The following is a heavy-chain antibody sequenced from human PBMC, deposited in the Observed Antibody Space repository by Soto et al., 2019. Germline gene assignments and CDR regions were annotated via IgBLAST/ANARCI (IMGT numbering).Heavy chain of an antibody. J-gene: IGHJ6*02. CDR2: INHSGST. CDR3: ARGGYDFWSGYYLYYYYGMDV. CDR1: GGSFSCYY. V-gene: IGHV4-34*01. Sequence: SETLSLTCAVYGGSFSCYYWSWIRQPPGKGLEWIGEINHSGSTNYNPSLKSRVTISVDTSKNQFSLKLSSVTAADTAVYYCARGGYDFWSGYYLYYYYGMDVWGQGTTVTVSS. D-gene: IGHD3-3*01.